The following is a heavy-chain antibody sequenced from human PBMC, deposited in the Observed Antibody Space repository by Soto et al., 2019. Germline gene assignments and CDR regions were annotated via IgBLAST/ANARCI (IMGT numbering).Heavy chain of an antibody. D-gene: IGHD3-10*01. J-gene: IGHJ6*02. CDR3: ARDPERVYYYGSGSLSYGMYV. CDR2: IIPIFGTA. V-gene: IGHV1-69*13. Sequence: SVKVSCKASGGTFSSYAISWVRQAPGQGLEWMGGIIPIFGTANYAQKFQGRVTITADESTSTAYMELSSLRSEDTAVYYCARDPERVYYYGSGSLSYGMYVWGQGTTVTVSS. CDR1: GGTFSSYA.